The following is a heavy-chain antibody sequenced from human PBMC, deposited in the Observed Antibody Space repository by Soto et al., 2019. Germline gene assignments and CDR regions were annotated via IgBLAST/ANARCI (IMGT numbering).Heavy chain of an antibody. CDR2: IIPIFDTA. V-gene: IGHV1-69*13. CDR3: ARVGCSGGSCYAVDY. CDR1: GGTFSSYA. J-gene: IGHJ4*02. Sequence: SVKVSCKTSGGTFSSYAISWVRQAPGQGLEWMGGIIPIFDTANFAQKFQGRVTITADESTSTAYMELSSLRSEDTAVYYCARVGCSGGSCYAVDYWGQGTLVTVSS. D-gene: IGHD2-15*01.